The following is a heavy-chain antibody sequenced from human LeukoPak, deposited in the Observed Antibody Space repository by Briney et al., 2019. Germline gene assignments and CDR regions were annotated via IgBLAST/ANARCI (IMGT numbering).Heavy chain of an antibody. J-gene: IGHJ4*02. CDR3: ARDLLGYYGSGSYSSA. CDR1: GFSVSSNY. D-gene: IGHD3-10*01. CDR2: LYSGGNT. V-gene: IGHV3-53*01. Sequence: GGSLRLSCAASGFSVSSNYMSWVRPAPGKGLERVSVLYSGGNTYYADSVKGRFTISRDKSKNTLYLQMNSLTAEDTAVYYCARDLLGYYGSGSYSSAWGQGTLVTVSS.